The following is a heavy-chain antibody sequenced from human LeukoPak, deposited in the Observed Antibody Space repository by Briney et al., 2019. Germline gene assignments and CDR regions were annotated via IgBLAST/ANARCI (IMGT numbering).Heavy chain of an antibody. CDR3: ARTRTKGGFCYYYMDV. V-gene: IGHV1-69*05. CDR2: IIPIFGTA. Sequence: ASVKVSCXASGGTFSSYAISWVRQAPGQGLEWMGRIIPIFGTANYAQKFQGRVTITTDESTSTAYMELSSLRSEDTAVYYCARTRTKGGFCYYYMDVWGKGTTVTVSS. D-gene: IGHD1-26*01. J-gene: IGHJ6*03. CDR1: GGTFSSYA.